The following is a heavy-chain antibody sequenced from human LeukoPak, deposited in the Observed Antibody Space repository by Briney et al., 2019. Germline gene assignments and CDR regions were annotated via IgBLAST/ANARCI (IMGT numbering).Heavy chain of an antibody. Sequence: GESLMISCKASGYSFTSYWIGWLRQLPGKGLEWLGSIYPGDCDTTYNPSFQSQVTISADTSISPSYLQWSSLKASHTAMYYCARHPGAGSYRGPLVYWGQGPLVTVSS. CDR3: ARHPGAGSYRGPLVY. CDR2: IYPGDCDT. D-gene: IGHD3-10*01. CDR1: GYSFTSYW. V-gene: IGHV5-51*01. J-gene: IGHJ4*02.